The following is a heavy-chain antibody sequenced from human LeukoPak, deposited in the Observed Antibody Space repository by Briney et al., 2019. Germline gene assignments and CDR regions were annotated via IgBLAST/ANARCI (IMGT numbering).Heavy chain of an antibody. J-gene: IGHJ4*02. CDR1: GFTFSSYG. CDR3: ARSNQITIFGVVTAVYYFDY. CDR2: ISYDGSNK. V-gene: IGHV3-30*19. Sequence: GGSLRLSCAASGFTFSSYGMHWVRQAPGKGLEWVAVISYDGSNKYYADSVKGRFTISRDNSKNTLYLQMNSLRAEDTAVYYCARSNQITIFGVVTAVYYFDYWGQGTLVTVSS. D-gene: IGHD3-3*01.